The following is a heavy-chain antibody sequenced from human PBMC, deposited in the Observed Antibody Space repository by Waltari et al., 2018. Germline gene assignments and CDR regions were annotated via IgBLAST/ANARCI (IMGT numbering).Heavy chain of an antibody. CDR1: GGSIHRSNYY. J-gene: IGHJ5*02. CDR3: ARHWKRNGYRFDP. V-gene: IGHV4-39*01. D-gene: IGHD5-12*01. CDR2: IYYSGRA. Sequence: QLLLQESGPGLVTPSETLSLTCTVPGGSIHRSNYYWGWVRQSPGKGLEWIASIYYSGRAYYNPTLESRLTISGDTSKNQFSLRLYSVTAADTAVYYCARHWKRNGYRFDPWGQGTRVTVSS.